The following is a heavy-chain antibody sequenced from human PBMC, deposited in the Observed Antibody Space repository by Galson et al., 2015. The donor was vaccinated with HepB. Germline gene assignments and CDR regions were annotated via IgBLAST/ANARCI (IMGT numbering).Heavy chain of an antibody. CDR2: ISFDGSNE. J-gene: IGHJ4*02. Sequence: SLRLSCAASGFAFNSHHMHWVRQAPGQGLEWVAAISFDGSNEFYADSVKGRFTVSRDNPKSMLYLQMSSLRFEDTALYYCVKEQTNHYFDYWGQGTLITVSS. V-gene: IGHV3-30*04. CDR1: GFAFNSHH. CDR3: VKEQTNHYFDY. D-gene: IGHD1-14*01.